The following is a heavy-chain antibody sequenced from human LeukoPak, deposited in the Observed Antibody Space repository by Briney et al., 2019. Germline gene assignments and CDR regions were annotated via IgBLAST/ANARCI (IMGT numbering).Heavy chain of an antibody. V-gene: IGHV3-11*01. D-gene: IGHD4-17*01. CDR1: GFTFSDYY. CDR2: INSGGGPI. Sequence: TGGSLRLSCATSGFTFSDYYMTWIRQAPGRGLEWVAYINSGGGPIHYAVPVRGRFTISRDNAKNSLYLQMNSLRAEDTAVYYCARRLDFGDYGNGFDYWGQGSQVTVSS. CDR3: ARRLDFGDYGNGFDY. J-gene: IGHJ4*02.